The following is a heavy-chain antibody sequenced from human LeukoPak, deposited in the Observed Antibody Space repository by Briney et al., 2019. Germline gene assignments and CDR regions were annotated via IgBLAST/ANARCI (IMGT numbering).Heavy chain of an antibody. CDR2: IKQDGSEK. V-gene: IGHV3-7*01. CDR1: GFTFSSYS. J-gene: IGHJ4*02. Sequence: GGSLRLSCAASGFTFSSYSMNWVRQAPGKGLEWVANIKQDGSEKYYVDSVKGRFTISRDNAKNSLYLQMNSLRAEDTAVYYCARELGDTAIDYWGQGTLVTVSS. D-gene: IGHD5-18*01. CDR3: ARELGDTAIDY.